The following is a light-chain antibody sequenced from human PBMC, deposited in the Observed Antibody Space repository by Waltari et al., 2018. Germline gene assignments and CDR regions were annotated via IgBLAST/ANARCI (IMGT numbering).Light chain of an antibody. CDR3: SSFTSRRTLV. J-gene: IGLJ2*01. V-gene: IGLV2-14*01. Sequence: QSALTQPASVSGSPGQSIPISCTGTSSDVDAYNYVPWYQQHPGKVPKVMIYDVNKRPSGVSNRFSGSKSGNTASLTISGLQSEDEADYYCSSFTSRRTLVFGGGTKLTVL. CDR1: SSDVDAYNY. CDR2: DVN.